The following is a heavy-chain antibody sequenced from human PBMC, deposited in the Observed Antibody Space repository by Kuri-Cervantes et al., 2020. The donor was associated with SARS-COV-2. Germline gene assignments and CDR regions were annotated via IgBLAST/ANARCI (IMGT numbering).Heavy chain of an antibody. CDR3: ARVRGAGYSSGWYYPFDY. CDR1: GYTFTSYA. Sequence: ASVKVSCKASGYTFTSYAMHWVRQAPGQRLEWMGWINAGNGNTKYSQKFQGRVTITRDTSASTAYMELSSLGSEDTAVYYCARVRGAGYSSGWYYPFDYWGKGTLVTVSS. V-gene: IGHV1-3*01. J-gene: IGHJ4*02. CDR2: INAGNGNT. D-gene: IGHD6-19*01.